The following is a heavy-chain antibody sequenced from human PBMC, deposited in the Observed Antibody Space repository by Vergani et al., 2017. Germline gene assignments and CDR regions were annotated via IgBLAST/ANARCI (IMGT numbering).Heavy chain of an antibody. Sequence: EVQLLESGGDLVQPGGSLRLSCEASGFSFPGYAMSWVRQAPGKGLEWVSSVSGSSATPYYADSVKGRFIISRDNSKNTLHLQMNSLRADDTAVYYCTKGSRGYTGYFFDYWGQGTLDSVSS. CDR1: GFSFPGYA. J-gene: IGHJ4*02. D-gene: IGHD5-12*01. CDR3: TKGSRGYTGYFFDY. V-gene: IGHV3-23*01. CDR2: VSGSSATP.